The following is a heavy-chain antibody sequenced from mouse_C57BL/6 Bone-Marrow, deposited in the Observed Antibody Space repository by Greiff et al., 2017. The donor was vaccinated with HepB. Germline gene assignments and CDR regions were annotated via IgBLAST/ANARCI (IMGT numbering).Heavy chain of an antibody. J-gene: IGHJ1*03. Sequence: VQLQQPGAELVKPGASVKLSCKASGYTFTSYWMHWVKQRPGQGLGGIGMIHPNSGSTNNNEKFKSKATLTVDKPSSTAYMQLSSLTSEDSAVYYCVSSPYWYFDVWGTGTTVTVSS. V-gene: IGHV1-64*01. CDR2: IHPNSGST. CDR1: GYTFTSYW. CDR3: VSSPYWYFDV. D-gene: IGHD1-1*01.